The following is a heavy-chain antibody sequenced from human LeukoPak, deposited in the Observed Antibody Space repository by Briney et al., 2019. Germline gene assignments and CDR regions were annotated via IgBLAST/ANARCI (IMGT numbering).Heavy chain of an antibody. J-gene: IGHJ4*02. CDR2: IKQDGSEK. CDR3: ARGFYDFWSGYYNYFDY. D-gene: IGHD3-3*01. CDR1: GFTFSSYW. V-gene: IGHV3-7*01. Sequence: GGSLRLSCAASGFTFSSYWMSWVRQAPGKGLEWVANIKQDGSEKYYVDSVKGRFTISRDNAKNSLYLQTNILRAEDTAVYYCARGFYDFWSGYYNYFDYWGQGTLVTVSS.